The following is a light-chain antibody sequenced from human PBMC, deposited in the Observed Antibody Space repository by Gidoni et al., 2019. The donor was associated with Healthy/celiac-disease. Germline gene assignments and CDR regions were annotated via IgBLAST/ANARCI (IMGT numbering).Light chain of an antibody. J-gene: IGKJ3*01. V-gene: IGKV4-1*01. Sequence: DIVMTQSPDSLAVSLGERATINCKSRQSVLYSSNNKNYLAWYQQKPGQPPKLLIYWASTRESGVPDRFSGSGSGTDFTLTISSLQAEDVAVYYCQQYYSTPPRFGPGTKVDIK. CDR2: WAS. CDR1: QSVLYSSNNKNY. CDR3: QQYYSTPPR.